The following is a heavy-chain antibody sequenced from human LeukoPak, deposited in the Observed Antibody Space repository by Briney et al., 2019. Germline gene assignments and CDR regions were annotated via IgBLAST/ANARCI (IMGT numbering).Heavy chain of an antibody. J-gene: IGHJ4*02. CDR3: ARRGYHDYSGFDY. V-gene: IGHV3-21*01. CDR2: ISGSSSDI. D-gene: IGHD1-26*01. Sequence: PGGSLRLSCAASGLTFSNAWMNWVRQAPGKGLEWVSSISGSSSDIYYADSVKGRFSISRDNAKKSLYLQMKSLRAEDTAVYYCARRGYHDYSGFDYWGQGTLATVSS. CDR1: GLTFSNAW.